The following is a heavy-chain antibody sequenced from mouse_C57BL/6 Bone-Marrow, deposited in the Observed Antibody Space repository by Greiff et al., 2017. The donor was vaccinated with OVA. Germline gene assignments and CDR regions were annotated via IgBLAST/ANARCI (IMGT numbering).Heavy chain of an antibody. Sequence: QVQLQQSGAELVKPGASVKLSCKASGYTFTSYWMHWVKQRPGQGLEWIGMIHPNSGSTNYNEKFKSKATLTVDKSSSTAYMQLSSLTSEDSAVYYCVYDGYYEGNAWFAYWGQGTLVTVSA. V-gene: IGHV1-64*01. D-gene: IGHD2-3*01. CDR1: GYTFTSYW. CDR2: IHPNSGST. J-gene: IGHJ3*01. CDR3: VYDGYYEGNAWFAY.